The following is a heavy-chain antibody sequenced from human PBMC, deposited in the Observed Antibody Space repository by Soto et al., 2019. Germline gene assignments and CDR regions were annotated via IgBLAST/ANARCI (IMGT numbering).Heavy chain of an antibody. D-gene: IGHD6-19*01. CDR2: ISAYNGNT. Sequence: ASVKVSCKASGYTFTSYGISWVRQAPGQGLEWMGWISAYNGNTNYAQKLQDRVTMTTDTSTSTAYMELRSLRSDDTAVYYCARPRGIAVAGYFDYWGQGTLVTVSS. CDR1: GYTFTSYG. J-gene: IGHJ4*02. CDR3: ARPRGIAVAGYFDY. V-gene: IGHV1-18*01.